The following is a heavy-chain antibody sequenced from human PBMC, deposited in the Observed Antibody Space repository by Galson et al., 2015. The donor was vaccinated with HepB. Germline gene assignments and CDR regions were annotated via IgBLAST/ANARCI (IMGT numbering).Heavy chain of an antibody. V-gene: IGHV3-15*01. CDR3: TTDVYFSSYWSRIDP. CDR2: IKSKTDGGTT. D-gene: IGHD6-19*01. Sequence: SLRLSCAASGFTFSNTWMSWVRQAPGRGLEWVGHIKSKTDGGTTDYAAPVKGRFTISRDDSKDTLYLQMNNLKTDDTAVYYCTTDVYFSSYWSRIDPWGQGTLVTVSS. J-gene: IGHJ5*02. CDR1: GFTFSNTW.